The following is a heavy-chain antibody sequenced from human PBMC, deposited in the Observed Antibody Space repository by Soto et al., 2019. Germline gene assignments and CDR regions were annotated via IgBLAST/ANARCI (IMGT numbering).Heavy chain of an antibody. D-gene: IGHD5-12*01. Sequence: GGSLRLSCAASGFTFSSYWMHWVRQAPGKGLVWVSRIKGDGSETNHADSVKGRFTISRDNAKNTLYLQLNSLRAEDTAVYYCLRGNSGYGNFDYWGQGTRVTVSS. J-gene: IGHJ4*02. CDR2: IKGDGSET. CDR3: LRGNSGYGNFDY. CDR1: GFTFSSYW. V-gene: IGHV3-74*01.